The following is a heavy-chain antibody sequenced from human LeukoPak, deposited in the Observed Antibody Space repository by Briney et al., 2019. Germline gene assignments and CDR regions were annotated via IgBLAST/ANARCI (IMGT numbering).Heavy chain of an antibody. V-gene: IGHV4-34*01. CDR1: GGSFSGYY. Sequence: SETLSLTCAVYGGSFSGYYWSWIRQPPGKGLEWIGEINHSGSTNYNPSLKSRVTISVDTSKNQFSLKLSSVTAADTAVYYCARGRSFVYYDFWSGLEPRRAFDYWGQGTLVTVSS. J-gene: IGHJ4*02. CDR3: ARGRSFVYYDFWSGLEPRRAFDY. CDR2: INHSGST. D-gene: IGHD3-3*01.